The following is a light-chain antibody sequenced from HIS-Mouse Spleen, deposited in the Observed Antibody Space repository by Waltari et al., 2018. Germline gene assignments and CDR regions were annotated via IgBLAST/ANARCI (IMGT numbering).Light chain of an antibody. J-gene: IGLJ3*02. CDR2: EVS. CDR3: SSYTSSSTLV. CDR1: SSDVGGYNY. V-gene: IGLV2-14*01. Sequence: QSALTQPASVSGSPGQSITISCTGTSSDVGGYNYVSWYQQHPGKAPKLMIYEVSNRPSGVSNRFSGSKAGNTASLTIPGLQAEDEADYYCSSYTSSSTLVFGGGTKLTVL.